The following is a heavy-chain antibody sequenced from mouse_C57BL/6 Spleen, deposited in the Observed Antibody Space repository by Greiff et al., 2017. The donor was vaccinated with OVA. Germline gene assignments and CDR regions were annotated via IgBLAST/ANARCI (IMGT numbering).Heavy chain of an antibody. Sequence: EVMLVESGGGLVKPGGSLKLSCAASGFTFSSYTMSWVRQTPEKRLEWVATISGGGGNTYYPDSVKGRFTISRDNAKNTLYLQMSSLRSEDTALYYCARRSTMVTKGDAMDYWGQGTSVTVSS. J-gene: IGHJ4*01. CDR3: ARRSTMVTKGDAMDY. CDR2: ISGGGGNT. V-gene: IGHV5-9*01. CDR1: GFTFSSYT. D-gene: IGHD2-1*01.